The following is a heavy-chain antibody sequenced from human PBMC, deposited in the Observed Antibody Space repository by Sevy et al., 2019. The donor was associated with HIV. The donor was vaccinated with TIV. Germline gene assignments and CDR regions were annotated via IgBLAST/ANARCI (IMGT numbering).Heavy chain of an antibody. CDR1: GLSFVDYG. D-gene: IGHD2-15*01. CDR2: LNWNGGIT. J-gene: IGHJ3*02. Sequence: GGSLRLSCAASGLSFVDYGMSWVRQIPGKGLEWVSRLNWNGGITSYADSVKGRFTISRDNAKNSLYLQINSVRADDTALYYCARDLTGFYCSGGSCFGDGFDIWGQGTMVTVSS. V-gene: IGHV3-20*04. CDR3: ARDLTGFYCSGGSCFGDGFDI.